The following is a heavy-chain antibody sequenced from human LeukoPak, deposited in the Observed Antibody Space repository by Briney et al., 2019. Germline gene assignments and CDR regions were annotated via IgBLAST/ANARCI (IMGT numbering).Heavy chain of an antibody. CDR3: AKQLGYCSDGSCYFPY. Sequence: GGSLRLSCVASGFTFSNYAMNWVRQAPGKGPEGVSGITGNGGSTYYADSVQGRFTISRDNSKSTLCLQMNSLRAEDTAVYYCAKQLGYCSDGSCYFPYWGQGTLVTVSS. CDR2: ITGNGGST. CDR1: GFTFSNYA. D-gene: IGHD2-15*01. V-gene: IGHV3-23*01. J-gene: IGHJ4*02.